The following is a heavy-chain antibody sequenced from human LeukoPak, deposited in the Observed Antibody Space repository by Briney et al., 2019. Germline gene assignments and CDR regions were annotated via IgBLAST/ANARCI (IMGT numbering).Heavy chain of an antibody. V-gene: IGHV3-64D*06. CDR3: VKPAGYSGYDPSHPFDY. D-gene: IGHD5-12*01. CDR1: GFTLSSYS. J-gene: IGHJ4*02. CDR2: IYSYGGST. Sequence: GGALRLSRLASGFTLSSYSFHWVRQAPGEGVGYVFAIYSYGGSTYYADSVKGRFTISRDNSKNTLYLQMSSLRAEDTAVYYCVKPAGYSGYDPSHPFDYWGQGTLVTVSS.